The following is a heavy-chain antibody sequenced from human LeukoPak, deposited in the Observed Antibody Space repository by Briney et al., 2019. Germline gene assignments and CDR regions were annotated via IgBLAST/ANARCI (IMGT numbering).Heavy chain of an antibody. Sequence: SETLSLTCTVSGGSISSDSSYWGWIRQPPGKGLEWIGTIYYTGSTYYNSSLKCRVTISVDTSKNQFSLKLSSVTAADTAVYYCASLLNGGVSHWFDPWGQGTLVTVSS. CDR3: ASLLNGGVSHWFDP. V-gene: IGHV4-39*01. CDR1: GGSISSDSSY. D-gene: IGHD7-27*01. CDR2: IYYTGST. J-gene: IGHJ5*02.